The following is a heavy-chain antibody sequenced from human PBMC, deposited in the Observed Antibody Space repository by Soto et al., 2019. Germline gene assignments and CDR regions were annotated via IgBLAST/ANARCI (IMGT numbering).Heavy chain of an antibody. Sequence: GESLKISCKGFGYSFASNWIGWVRQMPGKGLEWMGLIYPGDSDTRYRPSFQGQVTISADKSISTAYLQWSSLKASDTAMYFCARRGSGWSLFDYWGQGTLVTVSS. V-gene: IGHV5-51*01. CDR3: ARRGSGWSLFDY. J-gene: IGHJ4*02. CDR2: IYPGDSDT. CDR1: GYSFASNW. D-gene: IGHD6-19*01.